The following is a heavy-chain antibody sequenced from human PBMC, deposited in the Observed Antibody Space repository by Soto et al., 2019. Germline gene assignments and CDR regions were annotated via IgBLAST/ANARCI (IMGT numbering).Heavy chain of an antibody. CDR3: ALRKTGSYFDY. J-gene: IGHJ4*02. Sequence: PGGSLRLSGSASGFTFSTYAMSWVRQAPGKWLEWVSGISGSGGSTYYTDSVKGRFTISRDNSKHTLYLQMNSLRAEDTAVYYCALRKTGSYFDYWGQGTLVTVSS. D-gene: IGHD1-26*01. CDR2: ISGSGGST. V-gene: IGHV3-23*01. CDR1: GFTFSTYA.